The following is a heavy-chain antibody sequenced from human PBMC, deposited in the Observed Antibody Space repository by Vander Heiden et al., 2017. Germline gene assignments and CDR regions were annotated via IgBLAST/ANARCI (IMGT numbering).Heavy chain of an antibody. CDR3: ARGGNSGYDRTAWGNWFDP. CDR2: MSPNSGNT. V-gene: IGHV1-8*01. Sequence: QVQLVQSGAEVKKPGASVTVSCKASGYTFTSYDINWVRPAPGPGLGWMGWMSPNSGNTGDAQKFQGIVTMTRNTSISTAYMELSSLRSEDTAVYYCARGGNSGYDRTAWGNWFDPWGQGTLVTVSS. D-gene: IGHD5-12*01. CDR1: GYTFTSYD. J-gene: IGHJ5*02.